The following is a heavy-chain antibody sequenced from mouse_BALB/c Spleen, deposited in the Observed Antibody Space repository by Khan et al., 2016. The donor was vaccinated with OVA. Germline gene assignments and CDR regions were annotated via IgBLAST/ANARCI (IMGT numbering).Heavy chain of an antibody. J-gene: IGHJ4*01. V-gene: IGHV3-2*02. D-gene: IGHD1-1*01. Sequence: EVKLLESGPGLVKPSQSLSLTCTVTGYSITSGYAWNWIRQFPGNKLEWMGYISYSGSTSYNPSLRSRIPITRDTSKNQFFLQLNSVTTEDTATYYCARKNYYGYAMDYWGQGTSVTVSS. CDR1: GYSITSGYA. CDR3: ARKNYYGYAMDY. CDR2: ISYSGST.